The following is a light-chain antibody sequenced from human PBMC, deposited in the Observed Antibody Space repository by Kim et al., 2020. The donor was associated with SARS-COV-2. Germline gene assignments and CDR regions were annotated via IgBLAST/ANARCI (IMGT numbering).Light chain of an antibody. CDR3: QQYNSYRT. CDR1: QMISSW. V-gene: IGKV1-5*03. CDR2: KAS. J-gene: IGKJ1*01. Sequence: SASVGDRVTITCRAGQMISSWLAWYQQKPGKAPTLLIYKASSLESGVPSRFSGSGSGTEFTLTISSLQPDDFATYYCQQYNSYRTFGQGTKVDIK.